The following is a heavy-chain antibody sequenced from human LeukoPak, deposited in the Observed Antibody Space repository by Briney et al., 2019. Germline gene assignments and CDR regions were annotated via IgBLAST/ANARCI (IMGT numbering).Heavy chain of an antibody. CDR3: ARGRYNWNPFYFYMDV. D-gene: IGHD1-1*01. J-gene: IGHJ6*03. V-gene: IGHV1-18*01. Sequence: GASVKVSCKASGYTFKNYGISWVRQAPGQGLEWLGWIFAYNGNTNYAQNFQGRVTMTTDTSTSTAYMELRSLKSDDTAFYYCARGRYNWNPFYFYMDVWGRGTTVTVSS. CDR1: GYTFKNYG. CDR2: IFAYNGNT.